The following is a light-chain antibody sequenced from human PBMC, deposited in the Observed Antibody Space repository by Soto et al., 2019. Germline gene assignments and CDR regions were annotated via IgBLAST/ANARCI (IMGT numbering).Light chain of an antibody. CDR3: QQSYGTPYT. J-gene: IGKJ2*01. CDR1: QSISSY. V-gene: IGKV1-39*01. CDR2: AAS. Sequence: DIQMTQSPTSLSASVGDRVTITCRASQSISSYLNWYQQKPGKAPKLLIYAASSLQSGVPSRFSGSGSGTDFTLTISSLQPEDFATYYCQQSYGTPYTFGQGPKVDIK.